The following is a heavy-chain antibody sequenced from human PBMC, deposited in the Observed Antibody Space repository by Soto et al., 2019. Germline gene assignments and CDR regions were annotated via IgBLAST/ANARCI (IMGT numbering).Heavy chain of an antibody. CDR3: ARLLGDPYYGSGSSNYYYYYMDV. CDR1: GGSISSYY. J-gene: IGHJ6*03. D-gene: IGHD3-10*01. Sequence: PLETLSLTCTVSGGSISSYYSSWIRQPPGKGLEWIGYIYYSGSTNYNPSLKSRVTISVDTSKNQFSPKLSSVTAADTAVYYCARLLGDPYYGSGSSNYYYYYMDVWGKGTTVTVSS. CDR2: IYYSGST. V-gene: IGHV4-59*01.